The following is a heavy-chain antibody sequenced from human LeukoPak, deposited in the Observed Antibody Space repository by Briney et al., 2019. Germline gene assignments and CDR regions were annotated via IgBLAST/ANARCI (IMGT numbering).Heavy chain of an antibody. CDR3: ARGLTYSTIRDSQA. CDR1: GGSFSGYY. V-gene: IGHV4-34*01. J-gene: IGHJ4*02. D-gene: IGHD5/OR15-5a*01. Sequence: SETLSLTCAVYGGSFSGYYWSWIRQPPGKGLEWIGEINHSGSTNYNPSLKSRVTISVDTSKNQFSLKLSSVTAADTAVYYCARGLTYSTIRDSQARGQGTLVTVSS. CDR2: INHSGST.